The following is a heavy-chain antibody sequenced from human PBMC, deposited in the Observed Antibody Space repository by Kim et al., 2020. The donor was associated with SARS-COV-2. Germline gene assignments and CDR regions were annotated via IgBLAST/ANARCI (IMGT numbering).Heavy chain of an antibody. V-gene: IGHV3-11*03. J-gene: IGHJ3*01. D-gene: IGHD2-15*01. Sequence: VQGRFTISRDNAKNTRYLQMTSLRAEDTAVYYCARPKGYCSGASCEGAFDVWGQGTMVTVSS. CDR3: ARPKGYCSGASCEGAFDV.